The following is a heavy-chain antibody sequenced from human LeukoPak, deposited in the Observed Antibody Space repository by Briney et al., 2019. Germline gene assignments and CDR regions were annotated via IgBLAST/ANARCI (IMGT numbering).Heavy chain of an antibody. V-gene: IGHV4-39*01. CDR3: ARGNRYDFGFNY. CDR2: IYYSGST. J-gene: IGHJ4*02. D-gene: IGHD2/OR15-2a*01. CDR1: GGSISGSSYY. Sequence: SETLSLTCTVSGGSISGSSYYWGWIRQPPGKGLEWIGNIYYSGSTYYNPSLKSRVTISVDTSKNQFSLKLSSVTAADTAVFYCARGNRYDFGFNYWGQGTLVTVSS.